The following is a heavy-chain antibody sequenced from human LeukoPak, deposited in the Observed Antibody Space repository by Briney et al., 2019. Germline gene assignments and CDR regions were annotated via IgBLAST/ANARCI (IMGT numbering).Heavy chain of an antibody. V-gene: IGHV3-53*01. D-gene: IGHD2-8*02. J-gene: IGHJ4*02. Sequence: PGGSLRLSCVASAFSDKSNYVSWVRQAPGKGLEWVSVSYSGGSTYYEDSVKGRFTVSSDVSKNTLYLQMNNLRGEDTAVYYCASRHCSGENCYAGPLDFWGQGTQVTVSS. CDR3: ASRHCSGENCYAGPLDF. CDR1: AFSDKSNY. CDR2: SYSGGST.